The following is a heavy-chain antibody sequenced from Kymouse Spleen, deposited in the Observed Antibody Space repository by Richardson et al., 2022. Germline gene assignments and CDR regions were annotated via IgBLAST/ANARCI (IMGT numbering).Heavy chain of an antibody. J-gene: IGHJ4*02. CDR1: GFTFSSYS. V-gene: IGHV3-48*02. D-gene: IGHD3-9*01. CDR2: ISSSSSTI. CDR3: ARVTYYDILTGYPDFDY. Sequence: EVQLVESGGGLVQPGGSLRLSCAASGFTFSSYSMNWVRQAPGKGLEWVSYISSSSSTIYYADSVKGRFTISRDNAKNSLYLQMNSLRDEDTAVYYCARVTYYDILTGYPDFDYWGQGTLVTVSS.